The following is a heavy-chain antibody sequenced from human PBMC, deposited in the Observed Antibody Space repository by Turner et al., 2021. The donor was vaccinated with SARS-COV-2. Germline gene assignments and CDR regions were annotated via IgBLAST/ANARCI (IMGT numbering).Heavy chain of an antibody. D-gene: IGHD5-12*01. CDR1: GYTFTSHY. CDR2: LNTTGGST. CDR3: AREGTPYGGYSDLDY. J-gene: IGHJ4*02. V-gene: IGHV1-46*03. Sequence: VSCQASGYTFTSHYMHWVRQAHGQGLEWKGILNTTGGSTRYAQKLQCRVTMTRDTSTSTVYMELSSLRSEDTAVYYCAREGTPYGGYSDLDYWGQGTLVTVSS.